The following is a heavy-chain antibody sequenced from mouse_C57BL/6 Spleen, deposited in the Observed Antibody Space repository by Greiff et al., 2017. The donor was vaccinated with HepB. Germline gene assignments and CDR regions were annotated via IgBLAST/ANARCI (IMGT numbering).Heavy chain of an antibody. V-gene: IGHV2-2*01. Sequence: VNVVESGPGLVQPSQSLSITCTVSGFSLTSYGVHWVCQSPGKGLEWLGVIWSGGSTDYNAAFISRLSISKDNSKSQVFFKMNSLQADDTAIYYCARNGPYDYDWYFDVWGTGTTVTVSS. J-gene: IGHJ1*03. CDR3: ARNGPYDYDWYFDV. CDR2: IWSGGST. D-gene: IGHD2-4*01. CDR1: GFSLTSYG.